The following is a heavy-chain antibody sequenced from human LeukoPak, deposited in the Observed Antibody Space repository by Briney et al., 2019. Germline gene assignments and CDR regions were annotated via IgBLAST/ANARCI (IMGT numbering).Heavy chain of an antibody. J-gene: IGHJ4*02. V-gene: IGHV4-34*01. D-gene: IGHD4-17*01. CDR2: INHSGST. CDR3: ARRHDYGDYVCDY. Sequence: SETLSLTCAVYGGSFSGYYWSWIRQPPGKGLEWIGEINHSGSTNYNPSLKSRVTISVDMSKNQFSLKLSSVTAADTAVYYCARRHDYGDYVCDYWGQGTLVTVSS. CDR1: GGSFSGYY.